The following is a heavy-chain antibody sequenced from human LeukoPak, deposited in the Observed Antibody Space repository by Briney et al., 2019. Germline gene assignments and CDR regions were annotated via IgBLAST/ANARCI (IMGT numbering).Heavy chain of an antibody. CDR3: ATESFHY. D-gene: IGHD3-10*01. Sequence: GGSLRLTCSASGFTFTNYGMSWVRQAPGKGLEWVSIISASDGITNYADSVKGRFTISRDNSKNTLLLQMNSLRVDDTAIYYCATESFHYWGQGTLVTVSS. V-gene: IGHV3-23*01. J-gene: IGHJ4*02. CDR1: GFTFTNYG. CDR2: ISASDGIT.